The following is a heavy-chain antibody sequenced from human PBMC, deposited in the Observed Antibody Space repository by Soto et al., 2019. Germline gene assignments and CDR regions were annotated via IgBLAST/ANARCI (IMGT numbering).Heavy chain of an antibody. CDR3: AKDQVVARRYYYYGMDV. CDR2: ISSSGGTI. CDR1: GFTFSNYA. D-gene: IGHD2-15*01. Sequence: EVQLLESGGGLVQPGGSLRLSCAASGFTFSNYAMSWVRQAPGKGLEWVSSISSSGGTIYYADSVKGRFTISRDNSKNTLYLQVNSLRAEDTAIYFCAKDQVVARRYYYYGMDVWGQGTTVTVSS. J-gene: IGHJ6*02. V-gene: IGHV3-23*01.